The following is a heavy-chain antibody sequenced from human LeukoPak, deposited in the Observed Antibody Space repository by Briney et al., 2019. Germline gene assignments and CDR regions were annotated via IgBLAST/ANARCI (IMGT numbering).Heavy chain of an antibody. CDR3: ARDSPALRYFDWLRLYYYYMDV. V-gene: IGHV1-18*01. J-gene: IGHJ6*03. CDR1: GYTFTSYG. Sequence: ASVKVSCKASGYTFTSYGISWVRQAPGQGLEWMGWISAYNGNTNYAQKLQGRVTMTTDTSTSTAYMELRSLRSDDTAVYYCARDSPALRYFDWLRLYYYYMDVWGKGTTVTVSS. CDR2: ISAYNGNT. D-gene: IGHD3-9*01.